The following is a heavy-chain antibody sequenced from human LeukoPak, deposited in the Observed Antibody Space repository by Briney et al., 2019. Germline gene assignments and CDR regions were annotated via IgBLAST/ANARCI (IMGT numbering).Heavy chain of an antibody. Sequence: GGSLRLSCAASGFTFNIYTMNWVRQSPEKGLEWVSSISSNSSNLYYADSVKGRFTISRDNAKNSLYLQMNSLRAEDTAVYYCARVAGYCDSTSNCYSDYWGQGTLVTVSS. CDR1: GFTFNIYT. CDR3: ARVAGYCDSTSNCYSDY. D-gene: IGHD2-2*01. CDR2: ISSNSSNL. V-gene: IGHV3-21*01. J-gene: IGHJ4*02.